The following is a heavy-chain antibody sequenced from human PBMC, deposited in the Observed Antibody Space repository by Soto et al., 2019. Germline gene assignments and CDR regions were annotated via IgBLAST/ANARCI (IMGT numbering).Heavy chain of an antibody. J-gene: IGHJ6*02. CDR1: GYIFVNYG. V-gene: IGHV1-18*01. Sequence: QVQLVQSGDEVRKPGSSVQVSCKASGYIFVNYGIAWVRQAPGQGLEWMGWISPYSGNTHYASTVQGRLTMTTDTATSTAYMDLVRLTSDDTAVYYCLRVDNYVTPTPQDVWGQGTTVTVSS. D-gene: IGHD3-16*01. CDR2: ISPYSGNT. CDR3: LRVDNYVTPTPQDV.